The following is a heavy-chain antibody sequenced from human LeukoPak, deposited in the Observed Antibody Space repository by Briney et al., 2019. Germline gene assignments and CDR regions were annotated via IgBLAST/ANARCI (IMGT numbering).Heavy chain of an antibody. D-gene: IGHD6-19*01. V-gene: IGHV4-59*01. CDR3: ARDSSGRPLDY. CDR2: IYYSGST. J-gene: IGHJ4*02. Sequence: SETLSLTCTVSGGSISSYYWSWIRQPPGKRLEWFGYIYYSGSTNYNPSLKSRVTISVDTSKNQFSLKLSSVTAADTAVYYCARDSSGRPLDYWGQGTLVTVSS. CDR1: GGSISSYY.